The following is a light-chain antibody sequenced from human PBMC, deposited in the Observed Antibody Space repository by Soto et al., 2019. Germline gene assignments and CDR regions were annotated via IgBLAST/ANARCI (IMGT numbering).Light chain of an antibody. CDR3: QQRSGWPT. V-gene: IGKV3-11*01. CDR1: QTVSTF. J-gene: IGKJ1*01. CDR2: DAS. Sequence: EIVLTQSPDTLSLSPGERATLSCRASQTVSTFLAWYQQKPGQAPRLIVYDASKRAPGIPARFIGSESGTDFTLTVSSLEPEDFALYYCQQRSGWPTFGQGTKVDIK.